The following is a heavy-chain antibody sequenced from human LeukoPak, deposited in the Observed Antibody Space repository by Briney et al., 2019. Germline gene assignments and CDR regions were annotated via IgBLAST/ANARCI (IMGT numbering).Heavy chain of an antibody. D-gene: IGHD6-6*01. CDR2: SNAGNGNT. CDR3: ARGRVRSSSDAFDI. V-gene: IGHV1-3*02. Sequence: ASVKVSCKASGYTFTSYAMHWVRQAPGQRLEWMGWSNAGNGNTKYSQEFQGRVTITRDTSASTAYMELSSLRSEDTAVYYCARGRVRSSSDAFDIWGQGTMVTVSS. CDR1: GYTFTSYA. J-gene: IGHJ3*02.